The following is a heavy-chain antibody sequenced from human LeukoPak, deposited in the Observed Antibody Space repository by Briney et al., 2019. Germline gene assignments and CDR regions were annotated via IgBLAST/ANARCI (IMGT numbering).Heavy chain of an antibody. CDR1: GYTFTSYY. J-gene: IGHJ4*02. V-gene: IGHV1-46*01. CDR3: ARAMVRGVIRYYFDY. Sequence: ASVKVSCKASGYTFTSYYMHWVRQAPGQGLEWMGIINPSGGSTSYAQKFQGRVTMTRDTSTSTVCMELSSLRSEDTAVYYCARAMVRGVIRYYFDYWGQGTLVTVSS. D-gene: IGHD3-10*01. CDR2: INPSGGST.